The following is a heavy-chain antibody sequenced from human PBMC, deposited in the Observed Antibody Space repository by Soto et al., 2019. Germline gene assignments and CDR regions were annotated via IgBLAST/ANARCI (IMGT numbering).Heavy chain of an antibody. Sequence: SETLSLTCFVSGDSINNTYWWSWVRQAPEKGLEGIGEIYDTGGRSYMPSLRGRITLSVDTSKNQFSLKLTSVTAADTAVYYCARAVYCTTANCWDDFHYYNIDVWGQGTAVTVSS. CDR3: ARAVYCTTANCWDDFHYYNIDV. CDR2: IYDTGGR. CDR1: GDSINNTYW. J-gene: IGHJ6*02. D-gene: IGHD2-2*01. V-gene: IGHV4-4*02.